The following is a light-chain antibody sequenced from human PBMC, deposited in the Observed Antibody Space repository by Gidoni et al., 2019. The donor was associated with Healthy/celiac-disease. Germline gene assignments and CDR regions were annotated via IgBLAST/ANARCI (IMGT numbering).Light chain of an antibody. CDR3: QQYGSSPMCS. J-gene: IGKJ2*04. CDR2: GAS. V-gene: IGKV3-20*01. CDR1: QSVSSSY. Sequence: EIVLPQSPGTLSLSPGERATLSCRASQSVSSSYLAWYQQKPGQAPSLLIYGASSRSTAIPDRFSGSWSGTDFTLTISRLEPEDFAVYYCQQYGSSPMCSFGQGTKLEIK.